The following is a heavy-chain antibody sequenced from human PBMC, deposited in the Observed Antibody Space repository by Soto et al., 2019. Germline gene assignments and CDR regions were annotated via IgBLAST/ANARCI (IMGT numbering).Heavy chain of an antibody. J-gene: IGHJ4*02. Sequence: GGSLRLSCAASGFTFSSYAMSWVRQAPGKGLEWVSAISGSGGSTYYADSVKGRFTISRDNSKNTLYLQMNSLRAEDTAVYYSAKETIAAGGKGSIDYWGQETLVSVSS. CDR3: AKETIAAGGKGSIDY. CDR2: ISGSGGST. V-gene: IGHV3-23*01. CDR1: GFTFSSYA. D-gene: IGHD6-13*01.